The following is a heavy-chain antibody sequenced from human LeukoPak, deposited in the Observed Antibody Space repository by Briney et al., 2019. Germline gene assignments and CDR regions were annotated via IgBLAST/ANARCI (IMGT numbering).Heavy chain of an antibody. CDR2: INPNSGGT. CDR3: ARELPPLVSIVPREGWTNGGIPPPSWYFDL. Sequence: ASVKVSCKASGYDFTSVGITWVRQAPGQGLEWMGWINPNSGGTNYAQKFQGRVTMTRDTSISTAYMELSRLRSDDTAVYYCARELPPLVSIVPREGWTNGGIPPPSWYFDLWGRGTLVTVSS. J-gene: IGHJ2*01. CDR1: GYDFTSVG. V-gene: IGHV1-2*02. D-gene: IGHD2-8*01.